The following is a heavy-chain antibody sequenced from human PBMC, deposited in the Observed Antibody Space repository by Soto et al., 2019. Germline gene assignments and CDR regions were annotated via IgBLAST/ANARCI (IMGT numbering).Heavy chain of an antibody. CDR1: GFTFSSYA. CDR3: ARDLGYRYGYWVRX. J-gene: IGHJ4*02. D-gene: IGHD5-18*01. Sequence: PGGSLRLSFAASGFTFSSYAMIWVRQAPGKGLEWVSAINDAGDTTYYAASVKGRFTISRDNSKKTLYLQMNSLRADDAAVYYCARDLGYRYGYWVRXWGQGTLVTVSX. V-gene: IGHV3-23*01. CDR2: INDAGDTT.